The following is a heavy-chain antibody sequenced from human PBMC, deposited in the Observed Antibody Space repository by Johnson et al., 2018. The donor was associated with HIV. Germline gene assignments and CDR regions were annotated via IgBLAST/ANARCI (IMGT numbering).Heavy chain of an antibody. CDR1: GFTFSDYY. CDR2: IRYDGSNK. D-gene: IGHD6-13*01. V-gene: IGHV3-30*02. Sequence: QVQLVESGGGLVKPGGSLRLSCAASGFTFSDYYMSWIRQAPGKGLEWVAFIRYDGSNKDYADSVKGRFTISRDNSKNTLYLQMNSLRAEDTAVYYCAISTGAAAGAFDIWGQGTMVTVSS. J-gene: IGHJ3*02. CDR3: AISTGAAAGAFDI.